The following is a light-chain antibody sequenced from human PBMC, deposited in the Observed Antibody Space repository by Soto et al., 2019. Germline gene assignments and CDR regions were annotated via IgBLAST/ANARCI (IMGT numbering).Light chain of an antibody. Sequence: DIQMTQSPSSLSASVGDRVPITCRASQSISSYLNWYQQKPGKAPKLLIYAASSLQSGVPSRFSGSGSGTDFTLTISSLQPEDFATYYCQQSYSTPDTVGPGTKVDIK. J-gene: IGKJ3*01. CDR2: AAS. CDR3: QQSYSTPDT. V-gene: IGKV1-39*01. CDR1: QSISSY.